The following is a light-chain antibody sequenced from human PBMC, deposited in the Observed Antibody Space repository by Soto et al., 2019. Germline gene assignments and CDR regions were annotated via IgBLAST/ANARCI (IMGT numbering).Light chain of an antibody. CDR3: QHYNSYSEA. V-gene: IGKV1-5*03. CDR1: QTINDW. Sequence: DIQMTQSPSTLSASVGDRVTIACRASQTINDWLAWYQQKPGKVPALLIYRASNLQNGVPSRFSGSGSGTEFTLTISSLQPDDFATYYCQHYNSYSEAFGQGTKVELK. CDR2: RAS. J-gene: IGKJ1*01.